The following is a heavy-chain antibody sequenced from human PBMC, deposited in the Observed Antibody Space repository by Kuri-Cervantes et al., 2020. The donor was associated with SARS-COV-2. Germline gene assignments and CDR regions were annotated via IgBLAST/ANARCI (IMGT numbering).Heavy chain of an antibody. CDR1: GFTFSSYG. V-gene: IGHV3-30*02. CDR3: AKDERLSEGFGVNYFDY. Sequence: GESLKISCAASGFTFSSYGMHWVRQAPGKGLEWVAFIRYDGSNKYYADSVKGRFTISRDNSKNTLYLQMNSLRAEDTAVYYCAKDERLSEGFGVNYFDYWGQGTLVTVSS. D-gene: IGHD3-10*01. J-gene: IGHJ4*02. CDR2: IRYDGSNK.